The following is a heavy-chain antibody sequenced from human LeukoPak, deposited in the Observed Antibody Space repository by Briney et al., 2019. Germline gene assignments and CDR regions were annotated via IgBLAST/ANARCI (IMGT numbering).Heavy chain of an antibody. D-gene: IGHD2-15*01. J-gene: IGHJ6*02. V-gene: IGHV1-69*04. Sequence: GASVKVSCKASGGTFSSYAISWVRQAPRQGLEWMGRSIPILGRANYAQKFQGRVTITADKTTSTAYMELSSLTSEDTAVYYCARDHCSGGSCYSSVPYYYYYGMDVWGQGTTVTVSS. CDR3: ARDHCSGGSCYSSVPYYYYYGMDV. CDR2: SIPILGRA. CDR1: GGTFSSYA.